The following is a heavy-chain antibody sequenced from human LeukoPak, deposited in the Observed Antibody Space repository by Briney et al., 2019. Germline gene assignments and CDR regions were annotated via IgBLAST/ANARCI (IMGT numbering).Heavy chain of an antibody. V-gene: IGHV4-61*02. J-gene: IGHJ2*01. Sequence: PSETLSLTCTVSGGSISSGNYYWIWIRQPAGKGLEWIWRIFTSGSTNYNPSLKSRVTISVDTSKNQFSLKLSSVTAADTAVYYCARPSFQNYRYWYFDLWGRGTLVTVSS. CDR2: IFTSGST. CDR1: GGSISSGNYY. CDR3: ARPSFQNYRYWYFDL. D-gene: IGHD1-7*01.